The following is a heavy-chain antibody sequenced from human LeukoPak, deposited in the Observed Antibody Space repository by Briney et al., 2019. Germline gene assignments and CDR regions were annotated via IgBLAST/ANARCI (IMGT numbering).Heavy chain of an antibody. CDR2: IIPILGIA. CDR3: ARGLNTVTPQGFDY. Sequence: SVKVFCKASGGTFSSYAISWVRQAPGQGLEWMGRIIPILGIANYAQKFQGRVTITADKSTSTAYMELSSLRSEDTAVYYCARGLNTVTPQGFDYWGQGTLVTVSS. V-gene: IGHV1-69*04. CDR1: GGTFSSYA. D-gene: IGHD4-17*01. J-gene: IGHJ4*02.